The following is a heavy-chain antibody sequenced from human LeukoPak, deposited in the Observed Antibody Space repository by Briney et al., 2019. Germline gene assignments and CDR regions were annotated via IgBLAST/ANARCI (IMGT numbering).Heavy chain of an antibody. D-gene: IGHD4-17*01. J-gene: IGHJ4*02. V-gene: IGHV3-7*01. Sequence: PGGSLRLSCAASGFTFSSYWMSWVRQAPGKGLEWVANIKQDGSEKYYVDSVKGRFTISRDNAENSLYLQTNSLRAEDTAVYYCARRSAYGDYNTYYFDYWGQGTLVTVSS. CDR3: ARRSAYGDYNTYYFDY. CDR1: GFTFSSYW. CDR2: IKQDGSEK.